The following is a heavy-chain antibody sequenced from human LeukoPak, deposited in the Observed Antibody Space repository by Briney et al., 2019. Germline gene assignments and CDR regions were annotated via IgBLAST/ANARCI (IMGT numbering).Heavy chain of an antibody. J-gene: IGHJ4*02. CDR3: ARLGYYYDSLGHYDY. CDR2: INPTIGST. Sequence: GASVKVSCKASVYTFTNYYIHWVRQAPGQGLEWMGIINPTIGSTAYTQKFQAKVTMTRDTSTITVHMELSSLRSDDTAVYYCARLGYYYDSLGHYDYWGQGTLVIVSS. V-gene: IGHV1-46*01. D-gene: IGHD3-22*01. CDR1: VYTFTNYY.